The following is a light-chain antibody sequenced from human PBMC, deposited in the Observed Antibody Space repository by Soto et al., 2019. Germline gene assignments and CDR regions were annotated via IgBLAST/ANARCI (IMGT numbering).Light chain of an antibody. V-gene: IGLV2-14*01. J-gene: IGLJ1*01. CDR1: SSDVGGYNY. CDR2: EVS. Sequence: QSVLTQPASVSGSPGQSITLSCTGTSSDVGGYNYVSWYQQHPGKAPKLIIYEVSHRPAGASNRFSGSKSGNTASLTISGLQAEDEADYYCNSYTSKSTGVFGTGTKLTVL. CDR3: NSYTSKSTGV.